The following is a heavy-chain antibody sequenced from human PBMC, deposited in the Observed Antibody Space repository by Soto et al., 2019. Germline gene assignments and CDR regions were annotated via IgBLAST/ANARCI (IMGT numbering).Heavy chain of an antibody. CDR2: INHSGVT. CDR1: GGSFSGYY. J-gene: IGHJ4*02. CDR3: ARSATSCSTTSCYTVSLDY. D-gene: IGHD2-2*02. V-gene: IGHV4-34*01. Sequence: QVQLQQWGAGLLKPSETLSLTCAVYGGSFSGYYWSWIRQPPGKGLEWIGEINHSGVTNYNPSLKSRVTISVDTTNIQFSLKLTSVTAADTAVFYCARSATSCSTTSCYTVSLDYWGQGTLVTVSS.